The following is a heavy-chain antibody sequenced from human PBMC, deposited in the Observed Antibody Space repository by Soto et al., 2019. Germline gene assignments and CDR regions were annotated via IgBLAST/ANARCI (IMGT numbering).Heavy chain of an antibody. Sequence: QVQLQESGPGLVKPSETLSLTCTVSGGSISSYYWSWIRQPPGKGLEWIGYIYYSGSTNYNPSLKSRVTISVDTSKNQFSLKLSSVTAADTAVYYCASIWDYGDFHGAAFDIWGQGTMVTVSS. V-gene: IGHV4-59*08. D-gene: IGHD4-17*01. CDR1: GGSISSYY. J-gene: IGHJ3*02. CDR2: IYYSGST. CDR3: ASIWDYGDFHGAAFDI.